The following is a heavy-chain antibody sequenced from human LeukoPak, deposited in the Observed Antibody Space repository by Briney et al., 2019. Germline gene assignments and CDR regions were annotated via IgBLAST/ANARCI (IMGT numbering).Heavy chain of an antibody. V-gene: IGHV1-69*13. J-gene: IGHJ4*02. CDR3: ARDDLPLGGHFDY. Sequence: SVKVSCKASGGTFSSYAFSWVRQAPGQGLEWMGGIIPIFGTANYAQKFQCRVTITDDESTSTANIALSMLRTEDRAVYSCARDDLPLGGHFDYWGQGTLVAVSS. CDR1: GGTFSSYA. CDR2: IIPIFGTA. D-gene: IGHD3-16*01.